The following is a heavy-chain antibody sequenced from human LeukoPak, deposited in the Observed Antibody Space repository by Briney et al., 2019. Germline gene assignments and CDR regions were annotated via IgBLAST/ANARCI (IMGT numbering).Heavy chain of an antibody. J-gene: IGHJ3*02. CDR2: INHSGSA. D-gene: IGHD4-17*01. CDR1: GGSFSGYY. Sequence: PSETLSLTCAVYGGSFSGYYWSWIRQTPGKGLEWIGEINHSGSANYNPSLKSRVTISVDTSKNQFSLKLSSVTAADTAVYYCASTVTTSDAFDIWGQGTMVTVSS. CDR3: ASTVTTSDAFDI. V-gene: IGHV4-34*01.